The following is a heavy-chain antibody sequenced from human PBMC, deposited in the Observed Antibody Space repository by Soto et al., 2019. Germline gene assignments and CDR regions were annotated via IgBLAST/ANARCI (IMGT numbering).Heavy chain of an antibody. D-gene: IGHD1-20*01. V-gene: IGHV5-10-1*01. Sequence: GESLKISCKGSGYSFTNYWISWVRQMPGKGLEWMGRINPSDSYTNYSPYFQGHVTISADKSISTAYLQWRSLKASDAAMYYCAFPYNTRGHGMDVRGQGTMVTVSS. CDR3: AFPYNTRGHGMDV. J-gene: IGHJ6*02. CDR1: GYSFTNYW. CDR2: INPSDSYT.